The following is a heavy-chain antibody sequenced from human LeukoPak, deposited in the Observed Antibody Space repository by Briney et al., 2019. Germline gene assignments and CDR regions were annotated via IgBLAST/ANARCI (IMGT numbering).Heavy chain of an antibody. CDR2: INPDNGDT. J-gene: IGHJ6*02. Sequence: ASVKVSCKASGYTFTGYYMHWVRQAPGQGLEWMGWINPDNGDTNFAQKFQGRVTMTRDTSISTAYMELSRLRSDDAAVYYCARDKGITVIRGISYHYYYGMDVWGQGTTVIVSS. CDR1: GYTFTGYY. V-gene: IGHV1-2*02. D-gene: IGHD3-10*01. CDR3: ARDKGITVIRGISYHYYYGMDV.